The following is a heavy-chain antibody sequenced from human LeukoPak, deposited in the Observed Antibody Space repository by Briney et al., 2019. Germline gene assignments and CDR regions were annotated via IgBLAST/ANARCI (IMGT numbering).Heavy chain of an antibody. D-gene: IGHD3-3*01. CDR1: GYTFTDYY. V-gene: IGHV1-69-2*01. CDR3: ATPKLRFLEWLLLI. Sequence: GASVKISCKVSGYTFTDYYMHWVQQAPGKGLEWMGLVDPEDGETIYAEKFQGRVTITGDTSTDTAYMELSSLRSEDTAVYYCATPKLRFLEWLLLIWGQGTLVTVSS. CDR2: VDPEDGET. J-gene: IGHJ4*02.